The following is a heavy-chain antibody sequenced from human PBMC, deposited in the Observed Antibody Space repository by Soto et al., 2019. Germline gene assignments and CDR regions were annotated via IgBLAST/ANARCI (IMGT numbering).Heavy chain of an antibody. J-gene: IGHJ4*02. CDR3: GRLEGLATISYYFDF. D-gene: IGHD3-9*01. V-gene: IGHV4-39*01. CDR2: IYFRGNT. Sequence: QLQLQESGPGLVKPSETLSLTCSVSGDSINSDKYYWGWIRQPPGKGLEWIGSIYFRGNTYYNPSRQTRVTISLDKSKSQFSLKLNSVTAADSAVYFCGRLEGLATISYYFDFWGQGALVTVSS. CDR1: GDSINSDKYY.